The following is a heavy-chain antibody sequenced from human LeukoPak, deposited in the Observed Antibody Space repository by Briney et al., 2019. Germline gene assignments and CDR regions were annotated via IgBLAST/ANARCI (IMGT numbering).Heavy chain of an antibody. V-gene: IGHV3-9*01. Sequence: PGGSLRLSCAASGFTFDDYAMHWVRQAPGKGLEWVSGISWNSGTIGYADSVKGRFTISRDNAKNSLCLQMHSLRAEDTAFYFCAKDVTGTGAFDIWGQGTMVTVSS. CDR1: GFTFDDYA. CDR3: AKDVTGTGAFDI. CDR2: ISWNSGTI. D-gene: IGHD1-7*01. J-gene: IGHJ3*02.